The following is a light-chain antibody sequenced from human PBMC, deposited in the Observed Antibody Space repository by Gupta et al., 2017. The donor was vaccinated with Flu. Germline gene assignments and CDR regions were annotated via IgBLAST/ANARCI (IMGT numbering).Light chain of an antibody. CDR2: DNV. V-gene: IGLV1-51*01. J-gene: IGLJ2*01. CDR3: GTWDSRLSDVV. CDR1: SSNIGSNY. Sequence: QLVLPQPPSVSAAPGQKVTISCSGSSSNIGSNYVSWYQQFPGTAPKLLIYDNVERPSEIPNRFSGSKSGTSATLGITGLQTGDEADYYCGTWDSRLSDVVFGGGTKLTVL.